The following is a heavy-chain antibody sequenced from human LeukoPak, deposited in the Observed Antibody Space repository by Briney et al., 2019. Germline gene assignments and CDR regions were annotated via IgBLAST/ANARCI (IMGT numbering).Heavy chain of an antibody. Sequence: ASVKVSCKASGYTFTSYYMHWVRQAPGQGLEWMGIINPSGGSTSYAQKFQGRVTMTRDTSTSTVCMELSSLRSDDTAVYYCARAPTVTSYGMDVWGQGTTVTVS. V-gene: IGHV1-46*01. J-gene: IGHJ6*02. D-gene: IGHD4-17*01. CDR3: ARAPTVTSYGMDV. CDR2: INPSGGST. CDR1: GYTFTSYY.